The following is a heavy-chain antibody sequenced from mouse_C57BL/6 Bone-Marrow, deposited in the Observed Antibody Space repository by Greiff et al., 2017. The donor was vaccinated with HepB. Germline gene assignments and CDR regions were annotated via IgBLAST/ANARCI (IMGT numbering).Heavy chain of an antibody. V-gene: IGHV5-4*01. CDR2: ISDGGSYT. Sequence: EVKLVESGGGLVKPGGSLKLSCAASGFTFSSYAMSWVRQTPEKRLEWVATISDGGSYTYYPDNVKGRFTISRDNAKNNLYLQMSHLKSEDTAMYYCARDEGYYAMDYWGQGTSVTVSS. CDR3: ARDEGYYAMDY. J-gene: IGHJ4*01. CDR1: GFTFSSYA.